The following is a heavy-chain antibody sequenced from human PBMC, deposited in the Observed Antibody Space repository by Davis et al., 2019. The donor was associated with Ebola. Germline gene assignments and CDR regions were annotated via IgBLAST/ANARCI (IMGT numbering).Heavy chain of an antibody. V-gene: IGHV1-69*06. CDR3: AREGGYSSGWPYFDN. CDR2: IIPILGPG. Sequence: AASVKVSCKASGGTFSSYAISWVRQAPGQGLEWMGGIIPILGPGNYGQKFQVRVTITADKSTSTAYMELSSLRYEDTAVYYCAREGGYSSGWPYFDNWGQGTLVTVSS. J-gene: IGHJ4*02. CDR1: GGTFSSYA. D-gene: IGHD6-19*01.